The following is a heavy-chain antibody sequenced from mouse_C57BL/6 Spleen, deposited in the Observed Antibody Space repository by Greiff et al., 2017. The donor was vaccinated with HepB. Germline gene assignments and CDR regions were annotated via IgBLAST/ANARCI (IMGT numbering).Heavy chain of an antibody. CDR1: GFTFSSYA. Sequence: EVQGVESGGGLVKPGGSLKLSCAASGFTFSSYAMSWVRQTPEKRLEWVATISDGGSYTYYPDNVKGRFTISRDNAKNNLYLQMSHLKSEDTAMYYCARKDYVYAMDYWGQGTSVTVSS. J-gene: IGHJ4*01. CDR3: ARKDYVYAMDY. CDR2: ISDGGSYT. V-gene: IGHV5-4*01. D-gene: IGHD2-4*01.